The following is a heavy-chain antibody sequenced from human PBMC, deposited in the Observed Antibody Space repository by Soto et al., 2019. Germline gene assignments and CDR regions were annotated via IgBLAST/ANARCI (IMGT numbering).Heavy chain of an antibody. V-gene: IGHV3-21*01. Sequence: LRLSCAASGFALSRHTMNWVRQAPGKGLEWVSFIGSRTSDIYYADSVKGRFTISRDNAKNSLYLDLTRLRAEDTAVYFCVRDYYDTSGYPNTFDMWGQGTMVTVSS. CDR3: VRDYYDTSGYPNTFDM. CDR2: IGSRTSDI. J-gene: IGHJ3*02. D-gene: IGHD3-22*01. CDR1: GFALSRHT.